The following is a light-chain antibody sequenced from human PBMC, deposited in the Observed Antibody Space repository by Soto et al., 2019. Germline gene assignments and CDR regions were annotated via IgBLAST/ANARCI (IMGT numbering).Light chain of an antibody. CDR1: QSVSSSY. V-gene: IGKV3-20*01. CDR3: QQYGSSPTWT. Sequence: EIVLTQSPCTLSLSPGERATLSCRASQSVSSSYLAWYQQKPGQAPRLLIYGASSRATGIPDRSSGSGSGTDFTLTISRLEPEDFAVYYCQQYGSSPTWTFGQGTKVDIK. J-gene: IGKJ1*01. CDR2: GAS.